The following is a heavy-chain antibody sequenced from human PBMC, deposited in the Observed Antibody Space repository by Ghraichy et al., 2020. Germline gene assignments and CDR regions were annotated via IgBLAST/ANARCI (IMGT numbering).Heavy chain of an antibody. CDR3: AKDESDMDV. CDR2: ISWEGGSI. CDR1: GFTFDNYA. J-gene: IGHJ6*02. Sequence: LSLTCAASGFTFDNYAMHWVRQAPGKGLEWVSGISWEGGSIAYADSVKGRFTISRDNAKNSLYLQMNSLRTEDTALYYCAKDESDMDVWGQGTTVTVSS. V-gene: IGHV3-9*01.